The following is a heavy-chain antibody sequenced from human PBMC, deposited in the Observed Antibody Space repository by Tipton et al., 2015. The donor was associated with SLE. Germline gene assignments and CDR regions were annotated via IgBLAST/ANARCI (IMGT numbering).Heavy chain of an antibody. CDR1: GFTFSSYG. CDR3: ARDHGSSWCFDY. D-gene: IGHD6-13*01. J-gene: IGHJ4*02. CDR2: IWYDGSNK. Sequence: SLRLSCAASGFTFSSYGMHWVRQAPGKGLEWVAVIWYDGSNKYYADSVKGRFTISRDNSKNTLYLQMNSLRAEDTAVYYCARDHGSSWCFDYWGQGTLVTVSS. V-gene: IGHV3-33*01.